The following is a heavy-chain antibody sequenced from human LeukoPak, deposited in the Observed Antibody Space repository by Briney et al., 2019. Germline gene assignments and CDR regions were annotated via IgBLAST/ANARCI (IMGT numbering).Heavy chain of an antibody. J-gene: IGHJ4*02. D-gene: IGHD3-3*01. CDR3: AKGERITIFGVAQHY. CDR2: ISSSGSTI. V-gene: IGHV3-11*01. Sequence: GGSLRLSCAASGFTFSDYYMSWIRQAPGKGLEWVSYISSSGSTIYYADSVKGRFTISRDNAKNSLYLQMNSLRAEDTAVYYCAKGERITIFGVAQHYWGQGTLVTVSS. CDR1: GFTFSDYY.